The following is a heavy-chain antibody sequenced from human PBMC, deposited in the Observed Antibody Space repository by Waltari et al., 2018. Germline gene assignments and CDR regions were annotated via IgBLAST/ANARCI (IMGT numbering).Heavy chain of an antibody. CDR1: GYIFSNYA. J-gene: IGHJ4*02. Sequence: QVQLVQSGSELKKPGASVKVSCKASGYIFSNYALNWVRQAPGQGLEWMGWINTNTGNPTDAQGFTGRCVFSLDTSVSTAYLQISSLKAEDTSVYYCAKGIQLWGRGSWYFDDWGQGTLVTVSS. V-gene: IGHV7-4-1*02. CDR2: INTNTGNP. D-gene: IGHD5-18*01. CDR3: AKGIQLWGRGSWYFDD.